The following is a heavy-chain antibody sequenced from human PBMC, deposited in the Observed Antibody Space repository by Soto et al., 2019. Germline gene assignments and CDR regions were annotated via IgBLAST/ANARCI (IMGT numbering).Heavy chain of an antibody. D-gene: IGHD4-17*01. V-gene: IGHV6-1*01. CDR2: TYYRSKWYN. Sequence: SQTLTLTCASSGDSDSRNSSAWNWIRQSPSRGLEWLGRTYYRSKWYNDYAVSVKSRITINPDTSKNQFSLQLNSVTPEDTAVYYCARDLFYGDYVKFDYWGQGTLVTVSS. CDR1: GDSDSRNSSA. J-gene: IGHJ4*02. CDR3: ARDLFYGDYVKFDY.